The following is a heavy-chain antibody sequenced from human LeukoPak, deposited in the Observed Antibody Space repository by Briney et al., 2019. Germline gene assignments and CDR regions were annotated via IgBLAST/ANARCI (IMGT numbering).Heavy chain of an antibody. CDR1: GYTFTGYY. V-gene: IGHV1-18*04. CDR2: INPNNGNT. CDR3: ARQGVAVAEGHYFYYYMDV. J-gene: IGHJ6*03. D-gene: IGHD6-19*01. Sequence: ASVKVSCKASGYTFTGYYMHWVRQAPGQGLEWMGWINPNNGNTKYTEKFQGRVTMTTDTPTSTVYMDLRSLRSDDTAVYYCARQGVAVAEGHYFYYYMDVWGTGTTVTVSS.